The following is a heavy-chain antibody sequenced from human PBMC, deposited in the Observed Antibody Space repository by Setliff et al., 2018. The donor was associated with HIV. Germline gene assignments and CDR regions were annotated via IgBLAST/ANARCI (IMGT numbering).Heavy chain of an antibody. D-gene: IGHD1-26*01. CDR2: IWYDGSNK. CDR1: GFTFSTYG. Sequence: SLRLSCAASGFTFSTYGMYWVRQAPGKGLEWVAVIWYDGSNKYYEDSVQGRFTISRDNSKNTLYLQMNSLRAEDTAVYHCAKDRNPWDSSYYMDVWGKGTTVTVSS. CDR3: AKDRNPWDSSYYMDV. J-gene: IGHJ6*03. V-gene: IGHV3-33*06.